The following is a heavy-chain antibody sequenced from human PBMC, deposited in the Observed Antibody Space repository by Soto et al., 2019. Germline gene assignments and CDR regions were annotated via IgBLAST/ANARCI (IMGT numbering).Heavy chain of an antibody. J-gene: IGHJ3*02. D-gene: IGHD3-10*01. CDR2: IYPGDSDT. Sequence: GASLKISCKGSGYSFTSYWIGWVRQMPGKGLEWMVIIYPGDSDTRYSPSFQGQVTISADKSISTAYLQWSSLKASDTAMYYCATSSDGYYYGSGAQGAFDIWGQGTMVTVSS. CDR3: ATSSDGYYYGSGAQGAFDI. V-gene: IGHV5-51*01. CDR1: GYSFTSYW.